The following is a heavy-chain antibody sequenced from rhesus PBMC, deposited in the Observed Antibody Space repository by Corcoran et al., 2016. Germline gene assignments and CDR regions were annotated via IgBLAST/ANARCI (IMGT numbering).Heavy chain of an antibody. Sequence: QVQLQESGPGLVKPSETLSLTCAVSGYSISSGYGWRWIRQPPGKGLEWLGYIGCSSGSTNYNPSLKSRVTISKDTSKNQFSLKLSSATAADTAVYFCAIMDYGDYWGQGVLVTVSS. J-gene: IGHJ4*01. CDR2: IGCSSGST. CDR1: GYSISSGYG. V-gene: IGHV4-127*01. D-gene: IGHD3-22*01. CDR3: AIMDYGDY.